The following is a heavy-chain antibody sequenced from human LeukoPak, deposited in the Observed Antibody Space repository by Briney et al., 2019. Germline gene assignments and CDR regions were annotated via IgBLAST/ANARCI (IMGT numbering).Heavy chain of an antibody. CDR1: GGTFSSYA. J-gene: IGHJ5*02. Sequence: SVKVSCKASGGTFSSYAISWVRQAPGQGLEWMGGIIPIFGTANYAQNLQGRVTMTTDTSTSTAYMELRSLRSDDTAVYYCARDLVAGHGWFDPWGQGTLVTVSS. V-gene: IGHV1-69*05. D-gene: IGHD2-15*01. CDR2: IIPIFGTA. CDR3: ARDLVAGHGWFDP.